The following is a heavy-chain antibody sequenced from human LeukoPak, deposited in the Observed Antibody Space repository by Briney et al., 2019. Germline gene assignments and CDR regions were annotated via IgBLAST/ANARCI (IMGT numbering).Heavy chain of an antibody. CDR1: GFTFSSYA. D-gene: IGHD3-3*01. CDR2: ISYDGSNK. Sequence: GGSLRLSCAASGFTFSSYAMHWVRQAPGKGLEWVAVISYDGSNKYYADSVRGRFTISRDNSKNTLYLQMNSLRAEDTAVYYCARSTFSGYYNPSDYWGQGTLVTVSP. CDR3: ARSTFSGYYNPSDY. V-gene: IGHV3-30-3*01. J-gene: IGHJ4*02.